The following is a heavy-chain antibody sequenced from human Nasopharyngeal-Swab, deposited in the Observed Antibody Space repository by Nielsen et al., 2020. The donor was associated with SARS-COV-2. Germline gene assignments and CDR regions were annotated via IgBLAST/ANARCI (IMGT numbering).Heavy chain of an antibody. CDR2: INHSGST. D-gene: IGHD3-10*01. J-gene: IGHJ4*02. CDR3: ATGDGSGSYLFDY. Sequence: GSLRLSCAVYGGSFSGYYWSWIRQPPGKGLEWIGEINHSGSTNYNPSLKSRVTISVDTSKNQFSLKLSSVTAADTAVYYCATGDGSGSYLFDYWGQGTLVTVSS. CDR1: GGSFSGYY. V-gene: IGHV4-34*01.